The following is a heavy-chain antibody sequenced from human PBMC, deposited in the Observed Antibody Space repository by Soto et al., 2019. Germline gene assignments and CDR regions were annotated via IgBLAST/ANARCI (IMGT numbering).Heavy chain of an antibody. CDR2: THVSGDT. J-gene: IGHJ4*02. CDR3: ARSPFYGSKSHVDY. D-gene: IGHD3-10*01. Sequence: QLQLQESGSGLVKPSQTLSLNCAVSGVSISDGGYSWSWIRQPPGKGLEWIGYTHVSGDTYYNPSLTGRVTLSVDRSRNQLSLNLRSITAADTAVYYCARSPFYGSKSHVDYWGQGKLVSVSS. V-gene: IGHV4-30-2*01. CDR1: GVSISDGGYS.